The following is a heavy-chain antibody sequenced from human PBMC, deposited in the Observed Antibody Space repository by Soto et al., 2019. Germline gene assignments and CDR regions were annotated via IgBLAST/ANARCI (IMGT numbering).Heavy chain of an antibody. V-gene: IGHV4-4*02. CDR2: ISHNDLK. D-gene: IGHD2-8*02. Sequence: PSETLSLTSAVSGDSVNTHDWWAWVRQPPGKRPEWIGEISHNDLKNYHPFLKTRLSFSISRDRSSLQFSLSLRSVTATDTAVYFCARRTSSGAIDDWGQGKMVTVSS. J-gene: IGHJ4*02. CDR1: GDSVNTHDW. CDR3: ARRTSSGAIDD.